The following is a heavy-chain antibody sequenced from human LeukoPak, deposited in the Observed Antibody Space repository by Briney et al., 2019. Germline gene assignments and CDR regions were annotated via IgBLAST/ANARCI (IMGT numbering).Heavy chain of an antibody. CDR3: ARLASTYYYGSGSYYDY. J-gene: IGHJ4*02. CDR1: GYTFTSYY. CDR2: INPSGGST. Sequence: SVKVSCKASGYTFTSYYMHWVRQAPGQGLEWMGIINPSGGSTSYAQKFQGRVTMTRDTSTSTVYMELSSLRSEDTAVYYCARLASTYYYGSGSYYDYWGQGTLVTVSS. D-gene: IGHD3-10*01. V-gene: IGHV1-46*01.